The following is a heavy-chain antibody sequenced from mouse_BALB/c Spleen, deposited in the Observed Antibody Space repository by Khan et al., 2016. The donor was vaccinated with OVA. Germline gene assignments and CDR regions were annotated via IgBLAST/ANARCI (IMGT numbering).Heavy chain of an antibody. J-gene: IGHJ2*03. CDR2: INTYNGEP. CDR3: ARSNRDFDY. V-gene: IGHV9-3-1*01. Sequence: QIQLVQSVPELKKPGATVKISGKASGYTFTNYVMNWLKQAPGTGLKWMCWINTYNGEPTYPYDFKGRFAFSLETSASIAYLQLHNLNSEVTATYLCARSNRDFDYWGQGTSLTVS. D-gene: IGHD2-14*01. CDR1: GYTFTNYV.